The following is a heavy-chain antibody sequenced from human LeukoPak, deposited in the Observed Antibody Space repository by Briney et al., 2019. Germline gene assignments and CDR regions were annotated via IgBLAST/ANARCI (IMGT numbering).Heavy chain of an antibody. D-gene: IGHD6-6*01. CDR1: GGSIRSYY. Sequence: SETLSLTCSVSGGSIRSYYWSWIRLPPGRGLEWIGYIHYSGSTNYNSPLKSRVTISLDTSKNQFSLKLSSVTAADTAVYYCARATYSSSSLWFDPWGQGTLVSVSS. J-gene: IGHJ5*02. V-gene: IGHV4-59*01. CDR3: ARATYSSSSLWFDP. CDR2: IHYSGST.